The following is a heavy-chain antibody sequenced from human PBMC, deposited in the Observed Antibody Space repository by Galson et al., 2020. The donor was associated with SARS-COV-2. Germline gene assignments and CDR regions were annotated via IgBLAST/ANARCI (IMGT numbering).Heavy chain of an antibody. CDR3: ARSDITIAVAGGY. J-gene: IGHJ4*02. V-gene: IGHV5-10-1*01. CDR1: GYSFTSYW. D-gene: IGHD6-19*01. Sequence: HGESLKISCKGSGYSFTSYWISWVRQMPGKGLELMGRLDPSDSYTNYSPSFQGHVTISADKSISTAYLQWSSLKASDTAMYYCARSDITIAVAGGYWGQGTLVTVSS. CDR2: LDPSDSYT.